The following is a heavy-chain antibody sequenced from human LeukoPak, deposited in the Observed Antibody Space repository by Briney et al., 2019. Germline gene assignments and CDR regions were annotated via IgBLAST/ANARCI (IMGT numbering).Heavy chain of an antibody. D-gene: IGHD2-15*01. J-gene: IGHJ6*02. CDR2: IWYDGSNK. CDR1: GFTFSSHG. CDR3: ARDGAVAGDYYYYGMDV. V-gene: IGHV3-33*01. Sequence: GRSLRLSCAASGFTFSSHGMHWVRQAPGKGLEWVAVIWYDGSNKYYADSVKGRFTISRDNSKNTLYLQMNSLRAEDTAVYYCARDGAVAGDYYYYGMDVWGQGTTVTVSS.